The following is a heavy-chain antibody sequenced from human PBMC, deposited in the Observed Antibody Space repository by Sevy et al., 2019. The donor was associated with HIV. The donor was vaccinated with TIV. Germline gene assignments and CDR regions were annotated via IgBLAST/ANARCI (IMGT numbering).Heavy chain of an antibody. CDR3: AKGDSSSWTSYYMDV. CDR2: ISYDGSNK. D-gene: IGHD6-13*01. V-gene: IGHV3-30*18. Sequence: GGSLRLSCAASGFTFSSYGMHWVRQAPGKGLEWVAVISYDGSNKYYADSVKGRFTISRDKSKNTLYLQMNSLRAEDTAVYYCAKGDSSSWTSYYMDVWGKGTTVTVSS. CDR1: GFTFSSYG. J-gene: IGHJ6*03.